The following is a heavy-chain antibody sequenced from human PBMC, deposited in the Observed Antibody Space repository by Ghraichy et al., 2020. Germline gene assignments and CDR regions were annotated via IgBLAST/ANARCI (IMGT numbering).Heavy chain of an antibody. CDR2: IRYDGSNK. CDR1: GFTFSSYG. D-gene: IGHD2/OR15-2a*01. J-gene: IGHJ6*02. V-gene: IGHV3-30*02. CDR3: AKEVSRNNYYYYYGMDV. Sequence: GGSLRLSCAASGFTFSSYGMHWVRQAPGKGLEWVAFIRYDGSNKYYADSVKGRFTISRDNSKNTLYLQMNSLRAEDTAVYYCAKEVSRNNYYYYYGMDVWGQGTTVTVSS.